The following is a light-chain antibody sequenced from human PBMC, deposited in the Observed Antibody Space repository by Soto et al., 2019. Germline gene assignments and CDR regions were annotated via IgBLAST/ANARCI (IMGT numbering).Light chain of an antibody. Sequence: QSALTQPASVSGSPGQSITISCTGTSSDVGSYNYVSWYQQHPGKAPKLMIFEVSNRPSGVSNRCSGSKSGNTASLTISGLQADDEADYYCTSYTSGTYVFGTGTKLTVL. V-gene: IGLV2-14*01. CDR1: SSDVGSYNY. CDR2: EVS. J-gene: IGLJ1*01. CDR3: TSYTSGTYV.